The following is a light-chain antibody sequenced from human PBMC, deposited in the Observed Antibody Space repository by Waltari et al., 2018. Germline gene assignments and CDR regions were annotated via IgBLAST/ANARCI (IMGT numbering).Light chain of an antibody. J-gene: IGKJ4*01. Sequence: EIVLTQSPGTLSLSPGESATISGRASQSVTNSSLTWYQQKLGQAPRLLIYGTSIRATGIPDSFSGSGSGTDFTLTIIRLEPEDFAVYYCQQYDGEVLTFGGGTKVEI. CDR3: QQYDGEVLT. CDR2: GTS. CDR1: QSVTNSS. V-gene: IGKV3-20*01.